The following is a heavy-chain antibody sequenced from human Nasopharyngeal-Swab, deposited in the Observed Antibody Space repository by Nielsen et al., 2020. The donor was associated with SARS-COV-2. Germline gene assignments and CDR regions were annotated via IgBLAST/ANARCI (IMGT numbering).Heavy chain of an antibody. J-gene: IGHJ4*02. Sequence: GESLKISCAASGFTFSSYAMHWVRQAPGKGLEWVAVISYDGSNKYYADSVKGRFTISRDNSKNTLYLQMNSLRAEDTAVYYCVRDQLGDTAMVTLDYWGQGTLVTVSS. V-gene: IGHV3-30*04. CDR1: GFTFSSYA. CDR2: ISYDGSNK. D-gene: IGHD5-18*01. CDR3: VRDQLGDTAMVTLDY.